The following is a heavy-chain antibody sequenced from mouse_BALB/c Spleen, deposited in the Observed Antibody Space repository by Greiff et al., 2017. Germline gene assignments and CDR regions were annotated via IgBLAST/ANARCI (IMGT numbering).Heavy chain of an antibody. CDR1: GFSLTSYG. CDR2: IWAGGST. Sequence: VKLQESGPGLVAPSQSLSITCTVSGFSLTSYGVHWVRQPPGKGLEWLGVIWAGGSTNYNSALMSRLSISKDNSKSQVFLKMNSLQADDTAMYYCARALGNAMDYWGQGTSVTVSS. CDR3: ARALGNAMDY. J-gene: IGHJ4*01. V-gene: IGHV2-9*02. D-gene: IGHD4-1*01.